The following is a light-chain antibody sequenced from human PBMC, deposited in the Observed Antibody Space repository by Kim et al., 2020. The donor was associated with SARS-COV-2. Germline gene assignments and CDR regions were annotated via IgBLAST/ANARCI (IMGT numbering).Light chain of an antibody. CDR1: QSVSGSY. V-gene: IGKV3-20*01. Sequence: EIVLTQSPGTLSLSPGERATLSCRASQSVSGSYLAWYQQKPGQAPRLLIYGASTRATGIPDGFSGSGSGTDFTLTISRLEPEDFAVYYCQHYDTSPSLTFGGGTKVDIK. CDR2: GAS. CDR3: QHYDTSPSLT. J-gene: IGKJ4*01.